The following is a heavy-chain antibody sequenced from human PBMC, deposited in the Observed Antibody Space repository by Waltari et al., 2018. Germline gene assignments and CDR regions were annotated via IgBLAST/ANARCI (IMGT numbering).Heavy chain of an antibody. D-gene: IGHD1-1*01. CDR1: GFTFSSNW. J-gene: IGHJ4*02. Sequence: EVQLVESGGGLVQPGGSLRLSCAASGFTFSSNWMHWVRQAPGKGLVWVSGINTDGSSTYYADSVKGRFTISRDNAKNTLYLQMISLRAEDTAVYYCTRGGVEPFDYWGQGALVTVSS. CDR2: INTDGSST. CDR3: TRGGVEPFDY. V-gene: IGHV3-74*01.